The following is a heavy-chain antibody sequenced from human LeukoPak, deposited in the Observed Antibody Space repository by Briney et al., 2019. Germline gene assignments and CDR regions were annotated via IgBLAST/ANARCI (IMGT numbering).Heavy chain of an antibody. CDR2: INTDGSTT. CDR3: TRVGYCATTSCRTAFDI. V-gene: IGHV3-74*01. CDR1: GFTFSNYW. D-gene: IGHD2-2*01. J-gene: IGHJ3*02. Sequence: GGSLRLSCAVSGFTFSNYWMHWVRQDAGKGLVWVSRINTDGSTTNYADSVKGRFTISRDNAKNTLYLQMNSLRAEDTAVYYCTRVGYCATTSCRTAFDIWGQGTMVTVSS.